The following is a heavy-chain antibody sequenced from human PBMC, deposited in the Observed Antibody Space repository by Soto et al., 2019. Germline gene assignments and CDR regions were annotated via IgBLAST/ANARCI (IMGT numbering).Heavy chain of an antibody. D-gene: IGHD2-8*01. Sequence: TGGSLRLSCAASGFTFSTYGMSWVRQAPGKGLEWVSSINDSGDTYYGDSVKGRFTISRDNSRNTLYLQMNSLSAGDTAVYYCVRVLDHQWAFDIRGQGTMVTVSS. CDR3: VRVLDHQWAFDI. J-gene: IGHJ3*02. CDR1: GFTFSTYG. V-gene: IGHV3-23*01. CDR2: INDSGDT.